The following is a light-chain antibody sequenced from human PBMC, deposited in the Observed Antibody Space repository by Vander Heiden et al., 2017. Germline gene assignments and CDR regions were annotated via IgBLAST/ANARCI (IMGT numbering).Light chain of an antibody. CDR3: QQYYTTVLT. CDR1: QSVLYSSNNKNY. CDR2: WAS. J-gene: IGKJ4*01. Sequence: DIVMTQYPDSLAVSLGERATINCKSSQSVLYSSNNKNYLAWYQQKPGQPPKLLIYWASTRESGVPDRFSGSGSGTDFTLTISSLQAEDVAVYYCQQYYTTVLTFGGGTKVEIK. V-gene: IGKV4-1*01.